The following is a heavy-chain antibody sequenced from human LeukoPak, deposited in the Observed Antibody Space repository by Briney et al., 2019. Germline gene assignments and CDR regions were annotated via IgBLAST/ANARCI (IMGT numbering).Heavy chain of an antibody. D-gene: IGHD3-16*01. V-gene: IGHV4-34*01. Sequence: PSETLSLTCAVYGGSFSGHYWSWIRQPPGKGLEWIGEINHSGSTNYNPSLKSRVTISVDTSKNQFSLKLSSVTAADTAVYYCARGPGGGSYPPTYYYYGMDVWGQGTTVTVSS. J-gene: IGHJ6*02. CDR2: INHSGST. CDR1: GGSFSGHY. CDR3: ARGPGGGSYPPTYYYYGMDV.